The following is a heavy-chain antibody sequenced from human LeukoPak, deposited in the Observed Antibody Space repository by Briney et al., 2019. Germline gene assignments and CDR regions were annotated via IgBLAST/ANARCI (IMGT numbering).Heavy chain of an antibody. Sequence: TSETLSLTCTVSGGSISSSSYYWGWIRQPPGKGLEWIGSIYYSGSTYYNPSLKSRVTISVDTSKNQFSLKLSSVTAADTAVYYCAPRGNDSGWFAFDYWGQGTLVTVSS. CDR1: GGSISSSSYY. D-gene: IGHD6-19*01. J-gene: IGHJ4*02. CDR3: APRGNDSGWFAFDY. CDR2: IYYSGST. V-gene: IGHV4-39*01.